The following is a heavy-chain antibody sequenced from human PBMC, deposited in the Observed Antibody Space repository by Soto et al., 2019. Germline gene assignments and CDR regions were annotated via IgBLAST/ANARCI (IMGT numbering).Heavy chain of an antibody. Sequence: QVQLQESGPGLVKPSQTLSLTCTVSGGSISSGDYYWSWIRQPPGKGLEWIGYIYYSGSTYYNPCLKSGVTISVDTSKNQFSLKLSSVTAADTAVYDCVRGWELLSWFHPWGQGTLGTVSS. J-gene: IGHJ5*02. D-gene: IGHD1-26*01. CDR3: VRGWELLSWFHP. CDR2: IYYSGST. CDR1: GGSISSGDYY. V-gene: IGHV4-30-4*01.